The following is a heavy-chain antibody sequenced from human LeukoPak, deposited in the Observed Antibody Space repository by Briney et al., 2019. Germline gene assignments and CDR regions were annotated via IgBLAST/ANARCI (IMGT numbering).Heavy chain of an antibody. CDR2: IYYSGST. V-gene: IGHV4-59*11. J-gene: IGHJ4*02. Sequence: SETLSLTCTVSGGSISSHYWSWIRQPPGRGLEWIGYIYYSGSTNYNPSLKSRVTISVDTSKNQFSLKLSSVTAADTAVYYCARSLGYSYGYGEDYWGRGTLVTVSS. CDR3: ARSLGYSYGYGEDY. CDR1: GGSISSHY. D-gene: IGHD5-18*01.